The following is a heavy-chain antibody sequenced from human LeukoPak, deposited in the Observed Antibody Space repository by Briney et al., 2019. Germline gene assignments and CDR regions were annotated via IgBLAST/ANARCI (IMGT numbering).Heavy chain of an antibody. CDR1: GFTFSVYW. CDR3: AVSFDY. V-gene: IGHV3-7*01. CDR2: IKQDGSEK. J-gene: IGHJ4*02. Sequence: PGGSLRLSCAASGFTFSVYWMSWVRQAPGKGLEWVANIKQDGSEKYYVDSVKGRFTISRDNAKNSLYLQMNRLRAEDTAVYYCAVSFDYWGQGTLVTVSS. D-gene: IGHD5/OR15-5a*01.